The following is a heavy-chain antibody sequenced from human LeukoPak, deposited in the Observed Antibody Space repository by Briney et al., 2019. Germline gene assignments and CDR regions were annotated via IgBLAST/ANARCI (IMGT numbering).Heavy chain of an antibody. Sequence: GGSLRLSCAASGFTFSNYWMHWVRQAPGKGLVWVSRINSDGSSTSYADSVKVRFTISRDNAKNTLYLQMNSLRAEDTAVYYCARESSVGAHKAFDYWGQGTLVTVSS. CDR3: ARESSVGAHKAFDY. J-gene: IGHJ4*02. V-gene: IGHV3-74*01. CDR1: GFTFSNYW. D-gene: IGHD1-26*01. CDR2: INSDGSST.